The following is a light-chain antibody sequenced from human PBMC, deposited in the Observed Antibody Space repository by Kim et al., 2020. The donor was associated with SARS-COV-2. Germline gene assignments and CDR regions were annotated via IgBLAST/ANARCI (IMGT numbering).Light chain of an antibody. CDR1: NIGSKS. CDR2: YDS. Sequence: PGKTARITCGGNNIGSKSVHWYQQKPGQAPVLVIYYDSDRPSGIPERFSGSNSGNTATLTISMVEAGDEADYYCQVWDSSSDHPYVFGTGTKVTVL. J-gene: IGLJ1*01. V-gene: IGLV3-21*04. CDR3: QVWDSSSDHPYV.